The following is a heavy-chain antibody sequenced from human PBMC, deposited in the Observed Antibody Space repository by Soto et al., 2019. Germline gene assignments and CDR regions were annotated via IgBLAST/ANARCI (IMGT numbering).Heavy chain of an antibody. V-gene: IGHV3-23*01. CDR1: GITISNYP. J-gene: IGHJ1*01. D-gene: IGHD3-22*01. CDR3: VKDDGGYPSTAPH. CDR2: ISGSGDRT. Sequence: EVQLLESGGGLGQPGGSLRLSCAASGITISNYPMRWVRQAPGKGLDWVSGISGSGDRTYYADSAKGRFTISKDISKNSLSLQLDNLGVEDTAVYFCVKDDGGYPSTAPHWGQSTLVTVSS.